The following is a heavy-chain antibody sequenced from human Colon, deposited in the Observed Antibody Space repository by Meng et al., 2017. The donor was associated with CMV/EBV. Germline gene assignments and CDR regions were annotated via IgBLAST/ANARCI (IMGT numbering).Heavy chain of an antibody. Sequence: GGSLRPSCAASGFTFDSYAMTWVRQAPGKGLEWVAGITGSGSGTYYADSVKGRFTISRDKSKNTVHLQMNDLRAEDTALYYCAKDASWAVTFGAGEDVWGQGSLVTVSS. V-gene: IGHV3-23*01. J-gene: IGHJ4*02. D-gene: IGHD4-17*01. CDR2: ITGSGSGT. CDR3: AKDASWAVTFGAGEDV. CDR1: GFTFDSYA.